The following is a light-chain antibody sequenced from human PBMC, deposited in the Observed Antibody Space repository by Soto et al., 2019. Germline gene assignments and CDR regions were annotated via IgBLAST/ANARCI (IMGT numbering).Light chain of an antibody. CDR1: QSISDNY. V-gene: IGKV3-20*01. CDR3: QQYNSYSWT. Sequence: EIVLTQSPGTLSLSPGERATLSCRASQSISDNYLAWYQQKPGQAPRLLIYGASTRATGIPGRFSGSGSGTEFTLTISSLQPDDFATYYCQQYNSYSWTFGQGTKVDIK. J-gene: IGKJ1*01. CDR2: GAS.